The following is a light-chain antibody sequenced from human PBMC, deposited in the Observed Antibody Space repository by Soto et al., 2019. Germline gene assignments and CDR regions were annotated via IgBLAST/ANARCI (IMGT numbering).Light chain of an antibody. Sequence: ILMTQSPSSLSAFVGDIVTINFRASQDIANFLAWYQQKPGKVPKLLIYAASTLQSGVPSRFIGSGSGTDFTLTISGLQPEDVATYYCQKCKVAPFTFGGGTKVDI. J-gene: IGKJ4*01. V-gene: IGKV1-27*01. CDR1: QDIANF. CDR3: QKCKVAPFT. CDR2: AAS.